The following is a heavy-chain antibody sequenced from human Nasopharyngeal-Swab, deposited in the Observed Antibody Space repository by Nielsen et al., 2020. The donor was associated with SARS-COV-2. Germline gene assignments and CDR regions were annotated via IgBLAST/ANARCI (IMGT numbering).Heavy chain of an antibody. D-gene: IGHD1-1*01. J-gene: IGHJ6*03. Sequence: GGSLRLSCAASGFTFDDYAMHWVRQAPGKGLEWVAVISYDGSNKYYADSVKGRFTISRDNSKNTLYLQMNSLRAEDTAVYYCARGRGYEPEEYYYMDVWGKGTTVTVSS. CDR3: ARGRGYEPEEYYYMDV. CDR2: ISYDGSNK. V-gene: IGHV3-30*04. CDR1: GFTFDDYA.